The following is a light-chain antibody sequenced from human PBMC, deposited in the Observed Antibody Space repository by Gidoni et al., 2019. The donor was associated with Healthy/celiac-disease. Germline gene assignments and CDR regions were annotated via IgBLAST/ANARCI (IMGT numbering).Light chain of an antibody. J-gene: IGKJ2*01. Sequence: DIQMTQSPSSLSASVGDRVTITCRASQSISSYLNWYQQKPGKAPKLLIYAASSLQSGVPSRFSGSGSGTDFTLTISSLQPEDFATYYCQQSYSTPHRETFGQGTKLEIK. CDR2: AAS. CDR3: QQSYSTPHRET. V-gene: IGKV1-39*01. CDR1: QSISSY.